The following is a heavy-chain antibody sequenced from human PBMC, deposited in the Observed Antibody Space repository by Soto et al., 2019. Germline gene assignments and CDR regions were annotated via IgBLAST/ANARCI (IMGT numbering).Heavy chain of an antibody. D-gene: IGHD3-3*01. Sequence: SLRLSCAASGFTFSSYAMSWVRQAPGKGLEWVSAISGSGGSTYYADSVKGRFTISRDNSKNTLYLQMNSLRAEDTAVYYCANDFWSGYYSIDYWGQGTLVTVSS. CDR2: ISGSGGST. CDR1: GFTFSSYA. J-gene: IGHJ4*02. V-gene: IGHV3-23*01. CDR3: ANDFWSGYYSIDY.